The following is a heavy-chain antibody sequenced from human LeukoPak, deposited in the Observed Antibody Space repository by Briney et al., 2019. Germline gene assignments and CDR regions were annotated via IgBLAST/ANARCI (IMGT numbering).Heavy chain of an antibody. J-gene: IGHJ4*02. CDR1: GYTLTELS. CDR2: FDPEDGET. V-gene: IGHV1-24*01. D-gene: IGHD4-17*01. CDR3: ATPNDYGDQALFDY. Sequence: ASVKVSCKVSGYTLTELSMHWVRQAPGEGLEWMGGFDPEDGETIYAQKFQGRVTMTEDTSTDTAYMELSSLRSEDTAVYYCATPNDYGDQALFDYWGQGTLVTVSS.